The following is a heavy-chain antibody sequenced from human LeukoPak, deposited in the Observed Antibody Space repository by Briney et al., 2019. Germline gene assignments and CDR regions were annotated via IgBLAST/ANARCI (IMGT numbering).Heavy chain of an antibody. D-gene: IGHD5-18*01. CDR2: ISSSSSYI. V-gene: IGHV3-21*01. Sequence: GGSLRLSCAASGFTFSSYSMSWVRQAPGKGLEWVSSISSSSSYIYYADSVKGRFTISRDNAKNSLYLQMNSLRAEDTAVYYCARGTAMVTGWFDPWGQGTLVTVSS. CDR1: GFTFSSYS. J-gene: IGHJ5*02. CDR3: ARGTAMVTGWFDP.